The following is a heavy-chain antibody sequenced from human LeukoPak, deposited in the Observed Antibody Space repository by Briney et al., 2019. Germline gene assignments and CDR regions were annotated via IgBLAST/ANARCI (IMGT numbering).Heavy chain of an antibody. Sequence: ASVKVSCKAFGYTFGTSSISWVRQAPGQRLEWMGWISPNNGNTQYAQGDQGRVTMTTDTSRSTAYMELRSLRSDDTAVYYCTRVRDSNNWWGPFDIWGQGTMVTVSS. V-gene: IGHV1-18*01. CDR2: ISPNNGNT. CDR3: TRVRDSNNWWGPFDI. CDR1: GYTFGTSS. J-gene: IGHJ3*02. D-gene: IGHD1-1*01.